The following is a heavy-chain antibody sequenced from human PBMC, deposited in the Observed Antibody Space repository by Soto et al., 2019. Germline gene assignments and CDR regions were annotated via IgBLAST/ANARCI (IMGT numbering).Heavy chain of an antibody. D-gene: IGHD6-19*01. Sequence: GASVKVSCKASGYTFTSSAMHWVRQAPGQRLEWMGWINAGNGNTKYSQKFQGRVTITRDTSASTAYMELSSLRSEDTAVYYCARVGGSSGWYWDNWFDPWGQGTLVTVSS. V-gene: IGHV1-3*01. CDR2: INAGNGNT. CDR1: GYTFTSSA. CDR3: ARVGGSSGWYWDNWFDP. J-gene: IGHJ5*02.